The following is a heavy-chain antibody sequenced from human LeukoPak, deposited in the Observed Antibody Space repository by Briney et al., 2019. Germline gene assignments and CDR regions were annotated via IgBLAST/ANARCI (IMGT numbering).Heavy chain of an antibody. J-gene: IGHJ4*02. Sequence: PGGSLRLSCAASGFTFSSYAMSWVRQAPGKGLEWVSAISGSGGSTYYADSVKGRFTISRDNAKNSLYLQMNSLRAEDTALYYCAKGVGYSSGWFDYWGQGTLVTVSS. D-gene: IGHD6-19*01. CDR2: ISGSGGST. CDR1: GFTFSSYA. V-gene: IGHV3-23*01. CDR3: AKGVGYSSGWFDY.